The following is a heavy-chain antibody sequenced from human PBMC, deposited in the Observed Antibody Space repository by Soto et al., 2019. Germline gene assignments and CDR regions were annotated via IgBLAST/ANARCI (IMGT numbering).Heavy chain of an antibody. V-gene: IGHV4-34*01. Sequence: SETLSLTCAVYGGSFSGYYCSWIRQPPGKGLEWIGEINHSGSTNYNPSLKSRVTISVDTSKNQFSLKLSSVTAADTAVYYCARTRGTFDYWGQGTLVTVSS. J-gene: IGHJ4*02. CDR1: GGSFSGYY. CDR3: ARTRGTFDY. CDR2: INHSGST.